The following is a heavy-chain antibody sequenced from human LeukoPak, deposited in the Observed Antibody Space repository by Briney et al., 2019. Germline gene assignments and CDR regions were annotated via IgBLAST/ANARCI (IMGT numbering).Heavy chain of an antibody. CDR2: IIPILDIA. Sequence: SVKVSCKASGGTFSSYAISWVRQAPGQGLEWMGRIIPILDIANYAQKFQGRVTITADKSTATAYMELSSLRSEDTAVYYCAREPGYIYGYAAFDSWGQGTLVTVSS. D-gene: IGHD5-18*01. CDR3: AREPGYIYGYAAFDS. V-gene: IGHV1-69*04. CDR1: GGTFSSYA. J-gene: IGHJ4*02.